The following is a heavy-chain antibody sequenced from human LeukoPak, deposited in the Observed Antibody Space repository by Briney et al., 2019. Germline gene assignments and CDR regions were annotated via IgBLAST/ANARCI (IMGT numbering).Heavy chain of an antibody. CDR2: IYSGGSA. Sequence: GGLLRLSCAASGFTVSGNSLTWVRQAPGKGLEGVSNIYSGGSAEHADSVEGRFTVSRHNSMNTLYLQMNSLRPEDTAVYYCARGYNSGYFDYWGQGTLVTVSS. CDR3: ARGYNSGYFDY. V-gene: IGHV3-53*04. J-gene: IGHJ4*02. CDR1: GFTVSGNS. D-gene: IGHD5-18*01.